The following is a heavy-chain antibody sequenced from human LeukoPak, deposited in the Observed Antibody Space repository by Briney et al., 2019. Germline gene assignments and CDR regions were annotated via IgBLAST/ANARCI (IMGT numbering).Heavy chain of an antibody. CDR2: INPSGGST. Sequence: ASVKVSCKASGYTFTSYYMHWVRQAPGQGLEWMGIINPSGGSTSYAQKFQGRVTMTRDTSTSTVYMELSSLRSEDTAVYYYARAPVVTPQAFDIWGQGTMVTVSS. V-gene: IGHV1-46*01. CDR3: ARAPVVTPQAFDI. J-gene: IGHJ3*02. D-gene: IGHD4-23*01. CDR1: GYTFTSYY.